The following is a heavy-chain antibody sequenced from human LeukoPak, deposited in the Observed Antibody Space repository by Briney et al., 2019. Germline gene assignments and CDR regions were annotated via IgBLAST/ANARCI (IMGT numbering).Heavy chain of an antibody. V-gene: IGHV3-7*01. CDR1: GFTFSSYW. Sequence: PGGSLRLSCAASGFTFSSYWMSWVRQAPGKGLEWVANIKQDGSEKYYVDSVKGRFTISRDNAKNSLYLQMNSLRAEDTAVYYCARAGDDFWSGYPEYFQHWGQGTLVTVSS. J-gene: IGHJ1*01. CDR2: IKQDGSEK. D-gene: IGHD3-3*01. CDR3: ARAGDDFWSGYPEYFQH.